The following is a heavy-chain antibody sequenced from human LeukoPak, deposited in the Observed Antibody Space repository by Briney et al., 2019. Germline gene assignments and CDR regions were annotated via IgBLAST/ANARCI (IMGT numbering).Heavy chain of an antibody. Sequence: SKTLPPPSLVMGGSSSGTSWGWFGKPPGKGLDWMGEINHSGSTNYNPSLKSRVTISVDTSKNQFSLKLSSVTAADTAVYYCARLAAAGTSDYYYMDVWGKGTTVTVSS. D-gene: IGHD6-13*01. V-gene: IGHV4-34*01. CDR3: ARLAAAGTSDYYYMDV. CDR1: GGSSSGTS. J-gene: IGHJ6*03. CDR2: INHSGST.